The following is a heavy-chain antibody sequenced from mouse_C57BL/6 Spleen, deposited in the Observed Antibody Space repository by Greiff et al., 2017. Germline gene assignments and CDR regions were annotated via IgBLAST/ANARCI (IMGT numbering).Heavy chain of an antibody. Sequence: EVQGVESGGDLVKPGGSLKLSCAASGFTFSSYGMSWVRQTPDKRLEWVATISSGGSYTYYPDSVKGRFTISRDNAKNTLYLQMSSLKSEDTAMYYCARHESPYYGSSHWYFDVWGTGTTVTVSS. CDR3: ARHESPYYGSSHWYFDV. CDR2: ISSGGSYT. J-gene: IGHJ1*03. CDR1: GFTFSSYG. D-gene: IGHD1-1*01. V-gene: IGHV5-6*01.